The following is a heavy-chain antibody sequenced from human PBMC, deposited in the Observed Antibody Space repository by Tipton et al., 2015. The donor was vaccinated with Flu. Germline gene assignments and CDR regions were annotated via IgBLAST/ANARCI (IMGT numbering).Heavy chain of an antibody. CDR1: GGSISSYY. V-gene: IGHV4-59*01. Sequence: TLSLTCTVSGGSISSYYWSWIRQPPGKGLEWIGYIYYSGSTNYNPSLKSRVTISVDTSKNQFSLKLSSVTAADPAVYYCARVSSSSSWSQDWYFDLWGRGSLVTASS. CDR2: IYYSGST. CDR3: ARVSSSSSWSQDWYFDL. J-gene: IGHJ2*01. D-gene: IGHD6-13*01.